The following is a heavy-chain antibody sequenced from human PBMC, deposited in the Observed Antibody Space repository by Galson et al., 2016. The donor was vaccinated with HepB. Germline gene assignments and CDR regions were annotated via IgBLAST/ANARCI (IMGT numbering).Heavy chain of an antibody. CDR1: GFTFSRYG. CDR2: IWFDGTKK. V-gene: IGHV3-33*01. J-gene: IGHJ4*02. D-gene: IGHD2-2*01. Sequence: SLRLSCAASGFTFSRYGMHWVRQAPGKGLEWVALIWFDGTKKYYADTVKGRFTLSRENSENTVFLQLNSLRAEDTAVYYCARANPLLGFRSNITCYAIDSWGQGTLVTVSS. CDR3: ARANPLLGFRSNITCYAIDS.